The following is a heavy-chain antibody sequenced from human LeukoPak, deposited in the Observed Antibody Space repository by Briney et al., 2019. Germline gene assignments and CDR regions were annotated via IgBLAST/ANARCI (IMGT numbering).Heavy chain of an antibody. D-gene: IGHD3-22*01. CDR3: ARGGDTSGYYYFEYFQH. V-gene: IGHV4-34*01. J-gene: IGHJ1*01. CDR1: GGSFSGYY. Sequence: KPSETLSLTCAAYGGSFSGYYWSWIRQPPGKGLEWIGEINHSGSTYYNPSLKSRVTISADTSKNQFSLKLSSVTAAGTAVYYCARGGDTSGYYYFEYFQHWGQGTLVTVSS. CDR2: INHSGST.